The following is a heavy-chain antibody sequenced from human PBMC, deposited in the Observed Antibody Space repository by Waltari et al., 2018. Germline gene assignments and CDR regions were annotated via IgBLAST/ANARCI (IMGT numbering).Heavy chain of an antibody. CDR3: ARMVRGYCSSTSCHTDH. CDR1: GGSISSSSYY. D-gene: IGHD2-2*01. Sequence: QLQLQESGPGLVKPSETLSLTCTVSGGSISSSSYYWGWVRQPPGKGLEWIGRIYSSGGTCYIPSLKSRVPISVETSKNQFSLRVSSVTAADTAVFYWARMVRGYCSSTSCHTDHWGQGTLVTVSS. CDR2: IYSSGGT. J-gene: IGHJ4*02. V-gene: IGHV4-39*07.